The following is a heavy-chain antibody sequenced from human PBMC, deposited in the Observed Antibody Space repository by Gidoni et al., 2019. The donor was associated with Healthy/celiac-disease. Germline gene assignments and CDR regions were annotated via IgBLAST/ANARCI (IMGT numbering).Heavy chain of an antibody. D-gene: IGHD6-6*01. CDR3: ALVGDAFDI. Sequence: QVQLQESGPGLVKPSETLSLTCTVSGGSISSYYWSWIRQPPGKGLEWIVYIYYSGSTNYNPSLKSRVTISVDTSKNQFSLKLSSVTAADTAVYYCALVGDAFDIWGQGTMVTVSS. CDR2: IYYSGST. J-gene: IGHJ3*02. V-gene: IGHV4-59*01. CDR1: GGSISSYY.